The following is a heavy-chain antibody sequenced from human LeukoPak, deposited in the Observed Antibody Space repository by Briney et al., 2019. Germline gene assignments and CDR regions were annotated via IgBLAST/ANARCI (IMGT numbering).Heavy chain of an antibody. J-gene: IGHJ5*02. CDR2: IYDSGST. D-gene: IGHD1-26*01. CDR1: GGSIRGYY. CDR3: ARKVGAKWFDP. Sequence: SETLSLTCTVSGGSIRGYYWSWIRQPPGKGLEWIGYIYDSGSTNYNPSLQSRVTISQDTSKNQSSLKLTSVTAADTAVYYCARKVGAKWFDPWGQGTLVTVSS. V-gene: IGHV4-59*01.